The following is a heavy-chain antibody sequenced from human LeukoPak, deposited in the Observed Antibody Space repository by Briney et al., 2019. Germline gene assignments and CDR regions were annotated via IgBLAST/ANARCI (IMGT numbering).Heavy chain of an antibody. CDR1: GLTFSSYS. V-gene: IGHV3-48*04. J-gene: IGHJ4*02. Sequence: GGSLRLSCAASGLTFSSYSMNWVRQAPGKGLEWVSYISSSSSTIYYADSVKGRFTISRDNAKNSLYLQMNSLRAEDTAVYYRARDYLLGGDYWGQGTLVTVSS. CDR3: ARDYLLGGDY. D-gene: IGHD3-16*01. CDR2: ISSSSSTI.